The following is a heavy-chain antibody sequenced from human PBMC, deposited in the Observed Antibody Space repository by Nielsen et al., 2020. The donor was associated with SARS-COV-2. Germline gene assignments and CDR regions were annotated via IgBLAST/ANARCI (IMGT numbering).Heavy chain of an antibody. CDR3: ARGNGWGSYFDY. J-gene: IGHJ4*02. Sequence: GGSLRLSCAASGFTFSSYAMHWVRQAPGKGLEWVAVISYDGSNDYYADSVRGRFTTSRDNSKNTLFLQMNSLRAEDTAVYYCARGNGWGSYFDYWGQGTLVTVSS. D-gene: IGHD7-27*01. V-gene: IGHV3-30-3*01. CDR1: GFTFSSYA. CDR2: ISYDGSND.